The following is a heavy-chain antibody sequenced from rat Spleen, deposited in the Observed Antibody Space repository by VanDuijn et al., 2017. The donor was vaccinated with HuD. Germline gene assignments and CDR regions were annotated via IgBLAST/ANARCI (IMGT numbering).Heavy chain of an antibody. Sequence: EVQLQESGPGLVKPSQSLSLTCSVTGYSIPSNYWGWIRKFPGNKMEWMGYISYSGNTNYNPSLKSRISITRDTSKNQFFLQLNSVTTEDTATYYCARCVFYYDAQRYFDFWGPGTMVTVSS. CDR2: ISYSGNT. D-gene: IGHD1-12*01. CDR1: GYSIPSNY. V-gene: IGHV3-1*01. CDR3: ARCVFYYDAQRYFDF. J-gene: IGHJ1*01.